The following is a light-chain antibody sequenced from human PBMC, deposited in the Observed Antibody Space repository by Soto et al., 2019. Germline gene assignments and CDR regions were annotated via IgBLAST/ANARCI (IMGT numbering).Light chain of an antibody. V-gene: IGLV2-14*03. CDR3: TSWTTSTTMI. J-gene: IGLJ2*01. CDR2: DVN. CDR1: SSDIGAYNF. Sequence: HSALTQPASVSGSPGQSITISCTGTSSDIGAYNFVSWYQQHPGKAPKLMLYDVNIRPSGVSNRFSGSKSGNTASLTISGLQAEDEADYYCTSWTTSTTMIFGGGIKVTVL.